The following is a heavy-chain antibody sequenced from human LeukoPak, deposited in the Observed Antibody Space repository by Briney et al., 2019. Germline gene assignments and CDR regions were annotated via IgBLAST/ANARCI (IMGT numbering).Heavy chain of an antibody. J-gene: IGHJ4*02. CDR1: GYTFTSYG. Sequence: GASVKVSCKTSGYTFTSYGLSWVRQAPGQRLEWMGWINAGNGNTKYSQKFQGRVTITRDTSASTAYMELSSLRSEDTAVYYCARASIAVAGELDYWGQGTLVTVSS. D-gene: IGHD6-19*01. CDR3: ARASIAVAGELDY. V-gene: IGHV1-3*01. CDR2: INAGNGNT.